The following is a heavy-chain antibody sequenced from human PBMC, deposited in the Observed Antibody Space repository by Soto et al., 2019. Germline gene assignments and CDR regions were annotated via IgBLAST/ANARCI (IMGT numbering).Heavy chain of an antibody. V-gene: IGHV1-69*01. CDR2: IIPIFGTA. D-gene: IGHD6-13*01. CDR3: ARGDFSSSSYPYYYYGMDV. CDR1: GGTFSSYA. J-gene: IGHJ6*02. Sequence: SGGTFSSYAISWVRQAPGQGLEWMGGIIPIFGTANYAQKFQGRVTITADESTSTAYMELSSLRSEDTAVYYCARGDFSSSSYPYYYYGMDVWGQGTTVTVSS.